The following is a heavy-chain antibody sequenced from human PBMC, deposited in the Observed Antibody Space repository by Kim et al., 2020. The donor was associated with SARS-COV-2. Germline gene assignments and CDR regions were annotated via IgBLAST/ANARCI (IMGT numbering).Heavy chain of an antibody. D-gene: IGHD6-13*01. Sequence: ASVKVSCKTSGYTFSSHDINWVRQASGQGLEWMGWMNPNSGNTGYAQKFQGRVTMTTNLSKSTAFMELSSLRSGDTAVYYCARRRTDGTRSYGLDVWGQGTTVTVSS. CDR2: MNPNSGNT. J-gene: IGHJ6*02. V-gene: IGHV1-8*01. CDR1: GYTFSSHD. CDR3: ARRRTDGTRSYGLDV.